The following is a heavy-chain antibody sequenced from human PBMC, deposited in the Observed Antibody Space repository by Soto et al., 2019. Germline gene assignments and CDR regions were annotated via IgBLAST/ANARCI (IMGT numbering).Heavy chain of an antibody. V-gene: IGHV1-46*01. D-gene: IGHD2-15*01. CDR1: GYSFSNFY. CDR3: ARGAVVVPNGLIAGMDV. Sequence: GASVKVSSKPSGYSFSNFYVHWVRQAPGQGLEWMGIIDPSSGTTSYTQKFQERVTMTRDTSMSTVYMELSRLRSEDTAVYYCARGAVVVPNGLIAGMDVWGLGTTVTVSS. CDR2: IDPSSGTT. J-gene: IGHJ6*02.